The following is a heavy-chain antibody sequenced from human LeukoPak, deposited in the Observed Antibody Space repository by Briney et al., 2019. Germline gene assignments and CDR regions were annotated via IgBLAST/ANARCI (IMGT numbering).Heavy chain of an antibody. V-gene: IGHV4-31*03. D-gene: IGHD3-22*01. J-gene: IGHJ3*01. Sequence: PSQTLSLTCTVSGDSISSGHYPWRWIRQRPGKGLEWIGYIHNSGDTSYNPSLKSRVTMSLGASTNQFSLKVTSVTAADTAVYFCARPQYYYETGAFAVWGQGTMVTVSS. CDR1: GDSISSGHYP. CDR3: ARPQYYYETGAFAV. CDR2: IHNSGDT.